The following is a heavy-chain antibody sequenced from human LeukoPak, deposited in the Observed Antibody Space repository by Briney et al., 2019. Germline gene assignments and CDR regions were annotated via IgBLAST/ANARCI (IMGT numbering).Heavy chain of an antibody. CDR3: ARGGGGLAY. Sequence: ASVKVSCKASGYTFTNYGISWVRQAPGQGLEWMGWINPNSGGTNYAQKFQGRVTMTRDTSISTAYMELTSLTSDDTAVYFCARGGGGLAYWGPGTLVTVSS. D-gene: IGHD2-15*01. CDR1: GYTFTNYG. J-gene: IGHJ4*02. V-gene: IGHV1-2*02. CDR2: INPNSGGT.